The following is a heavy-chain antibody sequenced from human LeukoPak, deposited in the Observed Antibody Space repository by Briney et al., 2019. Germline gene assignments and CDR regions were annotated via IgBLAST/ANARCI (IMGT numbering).Heavy chain of an antibody. J-gene: IGHJ4*02. D-gene: IGHD5-12*01. Sequence: GGSLRLSCAASGFTFSRSSMSWVRQAPGKGLEWVSSITPSGDGAYYVDSVEGRFTISRDNSKNTLYLQMNSLRVEDTAIYYCAKDSPVATWWGQGTLVTVSS. CDR3: AKDSPVATW. V-gene: IGHV3-23*01. CDR1: GFTFSRSS. CDR2: ITPSGDGA.